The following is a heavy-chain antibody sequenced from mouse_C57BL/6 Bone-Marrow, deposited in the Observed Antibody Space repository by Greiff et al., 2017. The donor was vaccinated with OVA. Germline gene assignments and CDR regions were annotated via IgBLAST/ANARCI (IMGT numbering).Heavy chain of an antibody. CDR3: ASRGSTMVTTCFDY. CDR1: GYTFTSYW. CDR2: IYPGSGST. Sequence: QVQLQQPGAELVKPGASVKMSCKASGYTFTSYWITCVKQRPGQGLEWIGDIYPGSGSTNYNEKFKSKATLTVDTSSSTAYMQLSSLTSEDSAVYYCASRGSTMVTTCFDYWGQGTTLTVSS. V-gene: IGHV1-55*01. D-gene: IGHD2-2*01. J-gene: IGHJ2*01.